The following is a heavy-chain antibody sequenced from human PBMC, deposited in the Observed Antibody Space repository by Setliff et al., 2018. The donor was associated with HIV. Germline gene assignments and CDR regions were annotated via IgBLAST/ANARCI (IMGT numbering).Heavy chain of an antibody. CDR3: ARLGDSGYDFRGYFDY. Sequence: SETLSLTCTVSGGSVSDTSYYWGWIRQPPVKGLEWLANVYYSGGTYYDPSLNSRVTISVDTSRNKFSLKLTSVTAADTALYFCARLGDSGYDFRGYFDYWGQGKLVTVSS. CDR2: VYYSGGT. CDR1: GGSVSDTSYY. J-gene: IGHJ4*02. D-gene: IGHD5-12*01. V-gene: IGHV4-39*01.